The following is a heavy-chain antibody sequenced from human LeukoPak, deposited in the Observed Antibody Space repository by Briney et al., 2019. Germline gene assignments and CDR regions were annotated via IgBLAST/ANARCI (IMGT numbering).Heavy chain of an antibody. Sequence: SETLSLTCTVSGGSISSSSYYWGWIRQPPGKGLEWIGSMCYSGYTYYNPSLKSRVTISIDTSKNQFSLNLSSVTAADTAVYYCARNSYGHLNWFDPWGQGTLVTVSS. V-gene: IGHV4-39*07. D-gene: IGHD5-18*01. J-gene: IGHJ5*02. CDR1: GGSISSSSYY. CDR3: ARNSYGHLNWFDP. CDR2: MCYSGYT.